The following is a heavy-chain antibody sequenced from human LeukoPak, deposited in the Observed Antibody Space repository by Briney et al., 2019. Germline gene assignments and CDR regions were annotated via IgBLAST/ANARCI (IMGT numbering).Heavy chain of an antibody. CDR3: ASNNKLEINDAFGI. J-gene: IGHJ3*02. V-gene: IGHV4-59*12. CDR1: GGSISSYY. CDR2: IYHSGST. Sequence: SETLSLTCTVSGGSISSYYWSWIRQPPGKGLEWIGYIYHSGSTYYNPSLKSRVTISVDRSKNQFSLKLSSVTAADTAVYYCASNNKLEINDAFGIWGQGTMVTVSS. D-gene: IGHD1-1*01.